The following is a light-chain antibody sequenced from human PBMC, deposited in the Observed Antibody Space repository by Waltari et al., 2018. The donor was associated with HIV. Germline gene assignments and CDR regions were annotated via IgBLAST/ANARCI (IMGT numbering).Light chain of an antibody. Sequence: QSVVTQPPSASGTPGQTVTISCSGGSSNIGRNAVNWFQHLPGTAPKLLIYSDNERPSGVPDRFSGSRSGTSASLAISGLQSEDESDYYCVTWDDSLTSVIFGGGTKLTVL. J-gene: IGLJ2*01. V-gene: IGLV1-44*01. CDR1: SSNIGRNA. CDR2: SDN. CDR3: VTWDDSLTSVI.